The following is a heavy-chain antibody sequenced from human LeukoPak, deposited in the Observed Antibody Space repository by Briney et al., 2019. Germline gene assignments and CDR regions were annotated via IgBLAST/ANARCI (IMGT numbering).Heavy chain of an antibody. D-gene: IGHD5-18*01. CDR1: GFTFSDYG. CDR2: IKQDGSEN. Sequence: GGSLRLSCAASGFTFSDYGMHWVRQAPGKGLEWVANIKQDGSENFYVDSVKGRFTISRDNAKNSLYLQMNSLRAEDTAVYYCARDSTGYGYEEWSWGQGTLVTVSS. J-gene: IGHJ5*02. V-gene: IGHV3-7*01. CDR3: ARDSTGYGYEEWS.